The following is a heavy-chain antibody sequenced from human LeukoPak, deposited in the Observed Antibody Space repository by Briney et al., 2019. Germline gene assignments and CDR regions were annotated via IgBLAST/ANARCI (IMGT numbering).Heavy chain of an antibody. V-gene: IGHV3-9*01. CDR1: GFTFDDYA. CDR3: AKGKKAVVPAANFDY. Sequence: GGSLRLSCAASGFTFDDYAMHWVRQAPGKGLEWVSGISWNSGYIGYADSVKGRFTISRDNAKNSLYLQMSSLRAEDTALYYCAKGKKAVVPAANFDYWGQGTLVTVSS. J-gene: IGHJ4*02. CDR2: ISWNSGYI. D-gene: IGHD2-2*01.